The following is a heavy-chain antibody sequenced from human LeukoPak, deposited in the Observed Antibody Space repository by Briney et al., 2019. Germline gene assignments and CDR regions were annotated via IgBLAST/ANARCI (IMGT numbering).Heavy chain of an antibody. J-gene: IGHJ4*02. V-gene: IGHV4-38-2*02. CDR3: ARVRRYSSGWYTIHY. CDR2: IYHSGST. Sequence: PSETLSLTCTVSGGSISSYYWGWIRQPPGKGLEWIGSIYHSGSTYYNPSLKSRVTISVDTSKNQFSLKLSSVTAADTAVYYCARVRRYSSGWYTIHYWGQGTLVTVSS. D-gene: IGHD6-19*01. CDR1: GGSISSYY.